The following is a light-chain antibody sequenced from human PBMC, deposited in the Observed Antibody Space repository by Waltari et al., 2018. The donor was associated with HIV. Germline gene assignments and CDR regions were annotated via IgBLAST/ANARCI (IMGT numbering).Light chain of an antibody. V-gene: IGLV6-57*03. CDR1: SGSIASNY. Sequence: NFMLTQPHSVSESPGTTVTISCTRSSGSIASNYVQWYQQRPGSAPTTVISEDNQRPSGVPDRFSGSIDTSSNSASLSISGLKTEDEADYYCQSYDSSNVVFGGGTKLTVL. CDR3: QSYDSSNVV. J-gene: IGLJ2*01. CDR2: EDN.